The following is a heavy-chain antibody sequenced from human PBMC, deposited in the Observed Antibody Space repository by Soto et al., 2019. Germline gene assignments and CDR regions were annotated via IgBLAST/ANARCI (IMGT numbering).Heavy chain of an antibody. CDR2: ISGSGGST. J-gene: IGHJ4*02. CDR3: AKDHPRYFDY. Sequence: EVQLLESGGGLVQPGGSLRLSCVASEFTFTSYAMNWVRQAPGKGLEWVSTISGSGGSTYYADSVKGRFTISRDNSKNTLYLQMNRLRVEDTAVYYCAKDHPRYFDYWGQGTLVTVSS. V-gene: IGHV3-23*01. CDR1: EFTFTSYA.